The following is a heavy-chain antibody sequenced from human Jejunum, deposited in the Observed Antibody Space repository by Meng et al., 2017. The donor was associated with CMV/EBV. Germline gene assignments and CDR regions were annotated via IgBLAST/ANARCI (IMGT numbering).Heavy chain of an antibody. D-gene: IGHD2-2*01. V-gene: IGHV3-23*01. Sequence: SGFPFSSYTMCWVRQAPGKGLEWVSGLSGNSGATYYADSVRGRFTISRDNSKNTLYLQMNSLRGEDTAVYYCAKDRDQLLMSYLDHWGQGTLVTVSS. CDR2: LSGNSGAT. CDR1: GFPFSSYT. J-gene: IGHJ4*02. CDR3: AKDRDQLLMSYLDH.